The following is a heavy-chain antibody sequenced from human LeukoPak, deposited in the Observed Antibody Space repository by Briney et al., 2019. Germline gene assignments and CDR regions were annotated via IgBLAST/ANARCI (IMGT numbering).Heavy chain of an antibody. D-gene: IGHD3-22*01. V-gene: IGHV1-46*01. CDR1: GYTFTAYH. J-gene: IGHJ4*02. CDR3: ARGTQDDSSVYYAGHFDY. CDR2: INPNDGST. Sequence: GASVKVSCKASGYTFTAYHMHWVRQAPGQGLEWMGIINPNDGSTNYAQRFQGRVTMTRDRSTSTVYMELSSLRSEDTAVYYYARGTQDDSSVYYAGHFDYWGQGTLVTVSS.